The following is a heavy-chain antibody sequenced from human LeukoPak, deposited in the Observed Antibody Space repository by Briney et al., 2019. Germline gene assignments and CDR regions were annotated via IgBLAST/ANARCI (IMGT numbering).Heavy chain of an antibody. V-gene: IGHV3-23*01. D-gene: IGHD6-13*01. CDR3: AKLKQRLVSSYYYYGMDV. J-gene: IGHJ6*02. CDR2: ISGSGGST. Sequence: GGSLRLSCAASGFTFSSYGMSWVRQAPGKGLEWVSAISGSGGSTYYADSVKGRFTISRDNSKNTLYLQMNSLRAEDTAVYYCAKLKQRLVSSYYYYGMDVWGQGTTVTVSS. CDR1: GFTFSSYG.